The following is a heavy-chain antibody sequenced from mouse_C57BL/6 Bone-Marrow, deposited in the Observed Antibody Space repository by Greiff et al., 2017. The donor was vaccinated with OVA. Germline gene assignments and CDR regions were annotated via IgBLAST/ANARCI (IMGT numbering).Heavy chain of an antibody. V-gene: IGHV7-3*01. CDR1: GFTFTDYY. CDR2: IRNKANGYTT. Sequence: EVHLVESGGGLVQPGGSLSLSCAASGFTFTDYYMSWVRQPPGKALEWLGFIRNKANGYTTEYSASVKGRFTISRDNSQSILYLQMNALRAEDSATYYCARDCGSSCDDWGQGTTLTVSS. CDR3: ARDCGSSCDD. J-gene: IGHJ2*01. D-gene: IGHD1-1*01.